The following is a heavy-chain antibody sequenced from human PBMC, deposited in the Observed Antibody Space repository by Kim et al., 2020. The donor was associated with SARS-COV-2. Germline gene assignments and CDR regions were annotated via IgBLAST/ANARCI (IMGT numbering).Heavy chain of an antibody. J-gene: IGHJ6*02. CDR3: ASFYCSGGSCYFSSPYYYGSDV. CDR2: IIPIFGTA. V-gene: IGHV1-69*13. D-gene: IGHD2-15*01. CDR1: GGTFSSYA. Sequence: SVKVSCKASGGTFSSYAISWVRQAPGQGLEWMGGIIPIFGTANYAQKFQGRVTITADESTSTAYMELSSLRSEDTAVYYCASFYCSGGSCYFSSPYYYGSDVWGQGTTVTVSS.